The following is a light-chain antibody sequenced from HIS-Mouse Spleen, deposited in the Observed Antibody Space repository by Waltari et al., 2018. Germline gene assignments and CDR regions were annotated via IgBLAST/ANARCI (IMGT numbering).Light chain of an antibody. CDR2: DVS. CDR1: SSDVGGYNY. J-gene: IGLJ1*01. CDR3: CSYAGSYTLYV. V-gene: IGLV2-11*01. Sequence: QSALTQPRSVSGSPGQSVTISCTGTSSDVGGYNYVSWYQQHPGKAPKLMIYDVSKRPEGVPDRCSGSKSGNTASLTISGLQAEDEADYYCCSYAGSYTLYVFGTGTKVTVL.